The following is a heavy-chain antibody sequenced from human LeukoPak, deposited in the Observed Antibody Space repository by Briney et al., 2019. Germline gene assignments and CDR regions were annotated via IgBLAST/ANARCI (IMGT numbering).Heavy chain of an antibody. D-gene: IGHD1-1*01. V-gene: IGHV1-2*02. CDR3: ARGGPLEWAPDAFDL. CDR2: INPQNTGT. J-gene: IGHJ3*01. CDR1: GYTFTGYY. Sequence: ASVKVSCKASGYTFTGYYIHWVRQAPGQGLEWMGWINPQNTGTNYAQKFQDRVTMTRDTSIRTAYMVLIRLKSDDTAVFYCARGGPLEWAPDAFDLWGQGTMVTVSS.